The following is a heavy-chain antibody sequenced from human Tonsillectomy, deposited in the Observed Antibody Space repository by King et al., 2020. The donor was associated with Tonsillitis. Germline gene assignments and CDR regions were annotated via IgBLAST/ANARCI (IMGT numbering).Heavy chain of an antibody. D-gene: IGHD2-21*01. V-gene: IGHV5-10-1*03. J-gene: IGHJ4*02. Sequence: QLVQSGAEVKKPGESLRISCKASGYSFTDYCISWVRQMPGKGLEWMGRIDPSDSYTDYSPSFQGHVTISTDKSISTAYLQLNSLKASDTAVYYCASLWPVDYWGQGTLVSVSS. CDR3: ASLWPVDY. CDR1: GYSFTDYC. CDR2: IDPSDSYT.